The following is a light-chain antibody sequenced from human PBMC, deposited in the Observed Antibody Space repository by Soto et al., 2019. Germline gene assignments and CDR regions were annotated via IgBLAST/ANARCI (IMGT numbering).Light chain of an antibody. Sequence: QSVLTQPASVSGSPGQSITISCTRSSTDFENYNLVSWYQHCPDKAPKLIIYEGTKRPSEFSDRFSGSESDTTASLIISGLQPEDEADYYCSSYAGSSARVVFGGGTKLTVL. CDR2: EGT. V-gene: IGLV2-23*01. J-gene: IGLJ2*01. CDR3: SSYAGSSARVV. CDR1: STDFENYNL.